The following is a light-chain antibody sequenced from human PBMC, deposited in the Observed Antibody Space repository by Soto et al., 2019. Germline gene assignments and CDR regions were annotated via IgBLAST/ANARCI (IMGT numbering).Light chain of an antibody. CDR2: DVS. CDR1: STDVGRYNY. J-gene: IGLJ1*01. V-gene: IGLV2-14*01. CDR3: TSYTSDSTYV. Sequence: QSVLAQPASVSGSPGQSITISCTGTSTDVGRYNYASWYQQHPGKAPKLMVYDVSNRPSWVSNRFSGSKSGITASLTTSGLQAEDEADYYCTSYTSDSTYVFGTGTKVTVL.